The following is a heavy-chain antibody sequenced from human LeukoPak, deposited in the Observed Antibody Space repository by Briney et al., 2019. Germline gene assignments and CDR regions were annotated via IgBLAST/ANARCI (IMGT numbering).Heavy chain of an antibody. CDR1: GFTFSRYG. CDR2: ISGSGGST. CDR3: ASLSITMIVVDAFDI. J-gene: IGHJ3*02. V-gene: IGHV3-23*01. D-gene: IGHD3-22*01. Sequence: GGSLRLSCAASGFTFSRYGMYWVRQAPGKGLEWVSAISGSGGSTYYADSVKGRFTISRDNSKNTLYLQMNSLRAEDTAVYYCASLSITMIVVDAFDIWGQGTMVTVSS.